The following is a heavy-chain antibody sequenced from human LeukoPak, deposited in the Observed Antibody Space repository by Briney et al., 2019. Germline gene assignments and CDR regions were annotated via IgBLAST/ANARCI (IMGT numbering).Heavy chain of an antibody. Sequence: ASVKVSCKASDYTFTSYGISGVRQAPGQGREWMGWISAYNGKTNNAQKLQGRVTMTTDTSTSTAYMELRSLRSDDTAVYYCAREGHYDILTGPLNWFDPWGQGTLVTVSS. V-gene: IGHV1-18*01. CDR3: AREGHYDILTGPLNWFDP. CDR1: DYTFTSYG. D-gene: IGHD3-9*01. J-gene: IGHJ5*02. CDR2: ISAYNGKT.